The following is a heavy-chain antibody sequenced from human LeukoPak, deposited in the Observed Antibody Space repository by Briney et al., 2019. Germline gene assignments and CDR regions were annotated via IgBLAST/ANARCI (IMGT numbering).Heavy chain of an antibody. J-gene: IGHJ4*02. CDR2: IYYSGST. D-gene: IGHD4-23*01. V-gene: IGHV4-31*03. CDR3: ARAPRGYGGNGGVDYYFDY. Sequence: SQTLSLTCTVSGGSISSGGYCWSWIRQHPGKGLEWIGYIYYSGSTYYNPSLKSRVTISVDTSKNQFSLKLSSVTAADTAVYYCARAPRGYGGNGGVDYYFDYWGQGTLVTVSS. CDR1: GGSISSGGYC.